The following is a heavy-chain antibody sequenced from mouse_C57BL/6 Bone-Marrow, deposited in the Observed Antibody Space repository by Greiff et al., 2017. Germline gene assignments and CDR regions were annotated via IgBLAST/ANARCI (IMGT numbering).Heavy chain of an antibody. V-gene: IGHV14-3*01. CDR1: GFNITNTY. J-gene: IGHJ4*01. Sequence: VQLQQSVAELVRPGASVKLSCTASGFNITNTYMHWVKQRPEQGLEWIGRIEPANGNTKYAPKFQGKATITADTSSNTANLHLSSLTSEDTAIYDCSRCRRGLWAMDYWGQGTSVTVSA. CDR3: SRCRRGLWAMDY. CDR2: IEPANGNT. D-gene: IGHD1-1*02.